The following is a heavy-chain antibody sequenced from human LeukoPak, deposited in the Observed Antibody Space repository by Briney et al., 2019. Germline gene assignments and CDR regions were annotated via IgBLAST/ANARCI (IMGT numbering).Heavy chain of an antibody. CDR3: AKVIDYVALDGCDI. D-gene: IGHD4-17*01. J-gene: IGHJ3*02. Sequence: GGSLRLSCAASGFSFHSYAMTWVRQAPGKGLEWVSSLSGSGQSPNYADSVLGRFTISRDNAQKRVFLQMNSLRVDDTAIYYCAKVIDYVALDGCDIWGQGTVVTVSS. V-gene: IGHV3-23*01. CDR2: LSGSGQSP. CDR1: GFSFHSYA.